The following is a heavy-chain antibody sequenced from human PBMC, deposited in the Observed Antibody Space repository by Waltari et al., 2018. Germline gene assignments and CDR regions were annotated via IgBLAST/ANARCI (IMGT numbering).Heavy chain of an antibody. D-gene: IGHD4-17*01. CDR3: AREYLKLGLRADAFDI. CDR1: GGTFSSYA. CDR2: IIPIFGTA. Sequence: QVQLVQSGAEVKKPGSSVKVSCKASGGTFSSYAISWVRQAPGQGLEWMGGIIPIFGTANYAQKFQGRVTITADKSTSTAYMELSRLRSDDTAVYYCAREYLKLGLRADAFDIWGQGTMVTVSS. J-gene: IGHJ3*02. V-gene: IGHV1-69*14.